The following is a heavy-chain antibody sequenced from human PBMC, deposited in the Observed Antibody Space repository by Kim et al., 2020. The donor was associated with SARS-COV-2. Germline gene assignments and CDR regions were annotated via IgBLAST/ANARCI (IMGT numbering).Heavy chain of an antibody. J-gene: IGHJ6*02. CDR3: ARHPHCSDVICHRDYYYGMDV. D-gene: IGHD2-15*01. V-gene: IGHV5-51*01. Sequence: GESLKISCQGSGFSFTDYWIVWVRQMPGKGLEWMGIIYPGDSDTRYSPSFQGQVTISADKSITTAYLQWSSLKASDTAMYYCARHPHCSDVICHRDYYYGMDVWGQGTTVTVSS. CDR1: GFSFTDYW. CDR2: IYPGDSDT.